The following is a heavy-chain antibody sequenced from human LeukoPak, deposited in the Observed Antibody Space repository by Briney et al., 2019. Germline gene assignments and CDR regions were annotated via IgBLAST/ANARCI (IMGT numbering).Heavy chain of an antibody. J-gene: IGHJ4*02. D-gene: IGHD5-24*01. CDR1: GFTVSSNY. CDR2: ISHDGII. Sequence: GGSLRLSCAASGFTVSSNYMSWVRQAPGKGLVWVSRISHDGIISYADSVKGRFTISRDNAKNTLILQMNSLRVEDTAVYYCARDWVYKIDYWGRGTLVTVSS. CDR3: ARDWVYKIDY. V-gene: IGHV3-74*01.